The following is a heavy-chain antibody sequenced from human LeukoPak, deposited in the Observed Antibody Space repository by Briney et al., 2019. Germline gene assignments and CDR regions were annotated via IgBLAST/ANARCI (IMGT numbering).Heavy chain of an antibody. CDR3: AKGATRGYYLALDF. J-gene: IGHJ4*02. CDR2: ITTSGVNK. V-gene: IGHV3-23*01. Sequence: GGSLRLSCAASGFTFNNCGMSWVRQAPGKGPEWVSTITTSGVNKYYADSVKGRFTISRDNSKNTLILQMSSLRAEDSALYYCAKGATRGYYLALDFWGQGALVTVSS. CDR1: GFTFNNCG. D-gene: IGHD2-15*01.